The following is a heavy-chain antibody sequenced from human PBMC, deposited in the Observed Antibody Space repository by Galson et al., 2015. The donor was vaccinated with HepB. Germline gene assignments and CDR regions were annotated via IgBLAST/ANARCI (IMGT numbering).Heavy chain of an antibody. D-gene: IGHD4-17*01. Sequence: SLRLSCATSGFTFSAYAMSWVRQAPGKGLEWVSAISGSGGSTYYADSVKGRFTISRDNSKNTLYLQMNSLRAEDTAVYYCAKAVHDYGDDEGLDAFDIWGQGTMVTVSS. CDR2: ISGSGGST. V-gene: IGHV3-23*01. CDR1: GFTFSAYA. CDR3: AKAVHDYGDDEGLDAFDI. J-gene: IGHJ3*02.